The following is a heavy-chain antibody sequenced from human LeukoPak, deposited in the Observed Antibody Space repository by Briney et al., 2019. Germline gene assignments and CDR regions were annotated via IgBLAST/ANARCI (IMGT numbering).Heavy chain of an antibody. CDR2: ISNNGGYT. V-gene: IGHV3-23*01. D-gene: IGHD3-10*01. J-gene: IGHJ5*02. CDR1: GFTFSSSA. CDR3: ARDLHYYGSGP. Sequence: GGSLRLSCAASGFTFSSSAMSWVRQAPGKGLEWVSAISNNGGYTYYADSVQGRFTISRDNSKSTLCLQMESLRVEDTAVYYCARDLHYYGSGPWGQGTLVTVSS.